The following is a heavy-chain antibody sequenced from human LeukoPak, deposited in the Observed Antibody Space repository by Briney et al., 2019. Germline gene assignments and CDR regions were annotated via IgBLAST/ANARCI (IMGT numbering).Heavy chain of an antibody. CDR1: GFTFSSYW. CDR2: IKQDGSEK. Sequence: GGSLRLSCAASGFTFSSYWMSWVRQAPGKGLEWVANIKQDGSEKYYVDSVKGRFTISRDNAKNSLYLQMNSLRAEDTAVYYCXXXXXDWVDYYYGMDVWGQGTTVTVSS. V-gene: IGHV3-7*01. J-gene: IGHJ6*02. CDR3: XXXXXDWVDYYYGMDV. D-gene: IGHD2-21*01.